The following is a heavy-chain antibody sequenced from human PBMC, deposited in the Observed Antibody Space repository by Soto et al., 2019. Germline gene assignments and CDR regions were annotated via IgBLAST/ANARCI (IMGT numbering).Heavy chain of an antibody. Sequence: QVQLVQSGAEVKRPGSSVKVSCKASGGIFSDYIISWVRQAPGQGLEWMGKDIPFQNTTNYARNLQGRLTTTADKSTSTAYMALSSLRSADPAVYYRANLLVSIRSYQYHYGMDLWGAGTTVSVSS. D-gene: IGHD3-10*01. CDR1: GGIFSDYI. CDR3: ANLLVSIRSYQYHYGMDL. CDR2: DIPFQNTT. V-gene: IGHV1-69*08. J-gene: IGHJ6*04.